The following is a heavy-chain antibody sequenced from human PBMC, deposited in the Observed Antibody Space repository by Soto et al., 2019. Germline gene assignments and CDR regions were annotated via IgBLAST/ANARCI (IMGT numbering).Heavy chain of an antibody. CDR1: EFTFSSYS. J-gene: IGHJ4*01. D-gene: IGHD3-22*01. V-gene: IGHV3-48*02. CDR2: ISSSSSTI. Sequence: PGGSVRISCAASEFTFSSYSMNWVRQALRKGLERVSYISSSSSTIYYADSVRGRFTISRDNAKNLLYLQMNSLRDEDTAVYYCARVLVEDYYYASIGFDSWGHGTLVTVS. CDR3: ARVLVEDYYYASIGFDS.